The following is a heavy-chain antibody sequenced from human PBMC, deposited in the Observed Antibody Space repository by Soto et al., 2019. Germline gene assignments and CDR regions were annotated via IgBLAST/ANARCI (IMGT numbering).Heavy chain of an antibody. D-gene: IGHD5-12*01. CDR1: GGSITSSGYY. CDR2: IYNSGSI. Sequence: QVQLQESGPGLVKPSQTLSLTCTVSGGSITSSGYYWSWIRQHPGKGLEWIGDIYNSGSIYYNPSLKSRLTISLDTSKNQFSLKLSSVTAADTAVFFCARYNSDIEMPRLYYYDYWGQGTVVAVSS. V-gene: IGHV4-31*03. CDR3: ARYNSDIEMPRLYYYDY. J-gene: IGHJ4*02.